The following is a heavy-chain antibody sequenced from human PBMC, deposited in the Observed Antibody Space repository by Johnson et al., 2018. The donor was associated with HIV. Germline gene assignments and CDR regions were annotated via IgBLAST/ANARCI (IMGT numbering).Heavy chain of an antibody. D-gene: IGHD6-19*01. V-gene: IGHV3-23*04. Sequence: VQLVESGGGLVQPGGSLRLSCAASGFTFSSYAMSWVRQAPGKGLEWVSTFSGSGDNTYYADSVRGRFAISRDNSKNTLYCQLNSLRAEDTAVYYCARLASDYSSGGCGLAFDIWGQGTMVTVAS. J-gene: IGHJ3*02. CDR2: FSGSGDNT. CDR3: ARLASDYSSGGCGLAFDI. CDR1: GFTFSSYA.